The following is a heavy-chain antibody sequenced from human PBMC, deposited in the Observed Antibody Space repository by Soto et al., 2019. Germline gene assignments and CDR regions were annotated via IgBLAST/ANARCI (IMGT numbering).Heavy chain of an antibody. Sequence: QVQLQESGPGLVKPSDTLSLMCAVSGYAINSSNWWGWIRQPTGKGLEGIGYIYYSGSTYYNQSLKSRVNMSVDTSKNQFSLKLSSVTAVDTAVYYCARSISAIYYYGLDVWGQGTSVTVSS. CDR3: ARSISAIYYYGLDV. J-gene: IGHJ6*02. CDR1: GYAINSSNW. V-gene: IGHV4-28*01. CDR2: IYYSGST. D-gene: IGHD2-21*01.